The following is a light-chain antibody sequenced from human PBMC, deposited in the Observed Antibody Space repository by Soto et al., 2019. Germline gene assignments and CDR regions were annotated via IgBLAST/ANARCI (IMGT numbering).Light chain of an antibody. CDR3: GSYSSTDTPFV. J-gene: IGLJ1*01. Sequence: QSALAQPSSVSGSPGQSITISCTGTSTDVGGYNYVSWYQHHSGKAPKLLIYEVTNRPSGISDRFSGSKSVNTASLTISGLQAEDESDYYRGSYSSTDTPFVFGTGTKVTV. V-gene: IGLV2-14*01. CDR2: EVT. CDR1: STDVGGYNY.